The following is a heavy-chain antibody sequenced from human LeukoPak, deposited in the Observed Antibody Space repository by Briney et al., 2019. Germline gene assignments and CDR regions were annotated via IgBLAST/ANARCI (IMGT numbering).Heavy chain of an antibody. CDR1: GYTFTTYY. CDR2: INPSGAGT. V-gene: IGHV1-46*01. J-gene: IGHJ6*02. CDR3: ARDSGRVVAATTYYYYGMDV. D-gene: IGHD2-15*01. Sequence: ASLKVSCTASGYTFTTYYIHWVRQAPGQGLEWMGIINPSGAGTSYAQKFQGRVTMTRDTSTSTVYMELSSLKSDDTAVYYCARDSGRVVAATTYYYYGMDVWGQGTTVTVSS.